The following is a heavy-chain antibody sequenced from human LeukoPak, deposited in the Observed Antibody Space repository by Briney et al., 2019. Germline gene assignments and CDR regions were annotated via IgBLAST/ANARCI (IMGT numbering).Heavy chain of an antibody. CDR3: ARDRSVSGWTRPVNCFDP. Sequence: GGSLRLSCAASGFTFRSYAMHWVRKAPGKGLEWVAVISYDGSNEYYANSVKGRFTICKDNSKNTLYLQMNSLRAEDTAVYYCARDRSVSGWTRPVNCFDPWGQGTLVTVSS. CDR1: GFTFRSYA. CDR2: ISYDGSNE. V-gene: IGHV3-30-3*01. D-gene: IGHD6-19*01. J-gene: IGHJ5*02.